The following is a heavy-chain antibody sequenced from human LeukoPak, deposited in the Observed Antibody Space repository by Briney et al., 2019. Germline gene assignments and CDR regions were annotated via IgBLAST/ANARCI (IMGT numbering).Heavy chain of an antibody. V-gene: IGHV3-30-3*01. J-gene: IGHJ4*02. CDR3: ARDFPGPQWELPN. CDR2: ISYDGSNK. D-gene: IGHD1-26*01. CDR1: GFTFSSYA. Sequence: GGSLRLSCAASGFTFSSYAMHWVRQAPGKGLEWVAVISYDGSNKYYADSVKGRFTISRDNAKNSLYLQMNSLRAEDTAVYYCARDFPGPQWELPNWGQGTLVTVSS.